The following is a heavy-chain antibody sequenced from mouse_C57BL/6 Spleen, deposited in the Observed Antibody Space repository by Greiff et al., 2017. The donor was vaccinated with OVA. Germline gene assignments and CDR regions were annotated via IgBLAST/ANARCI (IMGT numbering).Heavy chain of an antibody. CDR3: AGSTMITAAWFAY. CDR1: GYTFTSYW. J-gene: IGHJ3*01. CDR2: IDPSDSYT. D-gene: IGHD2-4*01. Sequence: QVQLQQPGAELVKPGASVKLSCKASGYTFTSYWMQWVKQRPGQGLEWIGEIDPSDSYTNYNQKFKGKATLTVDTSSSTAYMQLSCLTSEDSSVYYSAGSTMITAAWFAYWGQGTLVTVSA. V-gene: IGHV1-50*01.